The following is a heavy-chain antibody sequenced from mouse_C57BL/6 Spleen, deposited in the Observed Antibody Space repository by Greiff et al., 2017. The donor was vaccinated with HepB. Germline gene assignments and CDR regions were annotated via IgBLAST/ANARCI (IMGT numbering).Heavy chain of an antibody. D-gene: IGHD2-3*01. J-gene: IGHJ3*01. Sequence: VQLQQPGAELVRPGSSVKLSCKASGYTFTSYWMDWVKQRPGQGLEWIGNIYPSDSETHYNQKFKDKATLTVDKSSSTAYMQLSSLTSEDSAVYYCARLAIYDGYYVGAYWGQGTLVTVSA. CDR3: ARLAIYDGYYVGAY. V-gene: IGHV1-61*01. CDR2: IYPSDSET. CDR1: GYTFTSYW.